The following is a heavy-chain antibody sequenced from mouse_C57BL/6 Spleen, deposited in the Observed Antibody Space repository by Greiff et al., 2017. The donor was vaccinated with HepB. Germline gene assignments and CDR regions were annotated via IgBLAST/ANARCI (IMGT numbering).Heavy chain of an antibody. CDR1: GYTFTDYY. Sequence: VQLQQSGPELVKPGASVKISCKASGYTFTDYYMNWVKQSHGKSLEWIGDINPNNGGTSYNQKFKGKATLTVDKSSSTAYMELRSLTSEDSAVYYCAPAYYSNLDYWGQGTTLTVSS. CDR2: INPNNGGT. V-gene: IGHV1-26*01. CDR3: APAYYSNLDY. J-gene: IGHJ2*01. D-gene: IGHD2-5*01.